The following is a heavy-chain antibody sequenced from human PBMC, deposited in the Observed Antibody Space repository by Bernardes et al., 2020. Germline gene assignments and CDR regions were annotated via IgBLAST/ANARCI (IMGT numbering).Heavy chain of an antibody. CDR3: ARLHYGGNSGFDY. D-gene: IGHD4-17*01. Sequence: GSLRLSCAASGFTFSSYSMNWVRQAPGKGLEWVSSISSSSSYIYYADSVKGRFTISRDNAKNSLYLQMNSLRVEDTAVYYCARLHYGGNSGFDYWGQGTLVTVSS. CDR2: ISSSSSYI. J-gene: IGHJ4*02. CDR1: GFTFSSYS. V-gene: IGHV3-21*01.